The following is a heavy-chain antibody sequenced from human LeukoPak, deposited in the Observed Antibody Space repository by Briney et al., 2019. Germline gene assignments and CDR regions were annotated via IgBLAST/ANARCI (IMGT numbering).Heavy chain of an antibody. Sequence: SETLSLTCAVYGGCLSGYYWSWIRQPPGKGLEWIGESNHSGSTNYNPSLKSRVTISVDTSKNQFSLKLSSVTAADTAVYYCARGPGSSIAARLHDYWGQGTLVTVSP. J-gene: IGHJ4*02. CDR1: GGCLSGYY. V-gene: IGHV4-34*01. CDR2: SNHSGST. D-gene: IGHD6-6*01. CDR3: ARGPGSSIAARLHDY.